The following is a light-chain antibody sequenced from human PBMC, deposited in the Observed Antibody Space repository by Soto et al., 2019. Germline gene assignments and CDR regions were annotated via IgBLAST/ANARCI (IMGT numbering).Light chain of an antibody. J-gene: IGKJ1*01. Sequence: DIQMTQSPSTLSASVGDRVTITCRASQSISNWLAWHQQKPGKAPKLLIYKASSLESGVPSRFSGSGSGTEFTLTSSSLQPDDFATYYCQQYNSYRAFGQGTKVEIK. CDR3: QQYNSYRA. CDR2: KAS. V-gene: IGKV1-5*03. CDR1: QSISNW.